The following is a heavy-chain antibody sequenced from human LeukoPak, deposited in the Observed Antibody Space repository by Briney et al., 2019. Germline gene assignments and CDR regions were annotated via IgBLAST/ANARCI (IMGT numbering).Heavy chain of an antibody. CDR1: GGSMSTYY. CDR2: MYYSGST. Sequence: SETLSLTCTVSGGSMSTYYWSWIRQPPGKGLEWIGYMYYSGSTSYNPSLKSRVSISVDTSKSQFSLKLSSVTAADTAVYYCARQSFAPFQVGPETPIESWGQGTLVTVSS. CDR3: ARQSFAPFQVGPETPIES. D-gene: IGHD1-26*01. J-gene: IGHJ4*02. V-gene: IGHV4-59*08.